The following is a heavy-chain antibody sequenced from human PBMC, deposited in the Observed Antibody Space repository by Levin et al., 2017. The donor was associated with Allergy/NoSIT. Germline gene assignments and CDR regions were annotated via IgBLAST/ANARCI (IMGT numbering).Heavy chain of an antibody. J-gene: IGHJ3*02. CDR1: GGSISSYY. CDR3: ARGGYYGSGSDYNDDAFDI. Sequence: PSETLSLTCTVSGGSISSYYWSWIRQPPGKGLEWIGYIYYSGSTNYNPSLKSRVTISVDTSKNQFSLKLSSVTAADTAVYYCARGGYYGSGSDYNDDAFDIWGQGTMVTVSS. CDR2: IYYSGST. V-gene: IGHV4-59*01. D-gene: IGHD3-10*01.